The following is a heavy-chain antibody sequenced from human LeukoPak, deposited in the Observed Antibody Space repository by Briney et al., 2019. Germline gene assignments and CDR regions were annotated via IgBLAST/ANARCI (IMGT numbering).Heavy chain of an antibody. D-gene: IGHD6-19*01. CDR2: TYYRSKWYN. J-gene: IGHJ4*02. Sequence: SQTLSLTCVVSGDSVSSKNGAWNWIRQSPSRGLEWLGRTYYRSKWYNDYAESMEGRMTISQDTSKNQYSLHLNSVPPDDTAVYYCARDFGTTGWHTFDYWGQGTLVTASS. V-gene: IGHV6-1*01. CDR3: ARDFGTTGWHTFDY. CDR1: GDSVSSKNGA.